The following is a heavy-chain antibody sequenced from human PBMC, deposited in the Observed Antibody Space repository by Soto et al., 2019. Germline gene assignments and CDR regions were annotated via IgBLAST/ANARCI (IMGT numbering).Heavy chain of an antibody. Sequence: GASVKVSCKASGYTFTSYGISWVRQAPGQGLEWMGWISAYNGNTNYAQKLQGRVTMTTDTSTSTAYMELRSLRSDDTAVYYCASDALAFWRHLYYYFDYWGQGTLVNVSS. CDR2: ISAYNGNT. V-gene: IGHV1-18*04. J-gene: IGHJ4*02. CDR1: GYTFTSYG. CDR3: ASDALAFWRHLYYYFDY. D-gene: IGHD3-3*02.